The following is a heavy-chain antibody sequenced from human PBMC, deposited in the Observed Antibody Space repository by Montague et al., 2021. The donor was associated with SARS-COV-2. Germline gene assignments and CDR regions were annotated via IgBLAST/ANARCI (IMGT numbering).Heavy chain of an antibody. D-gene: IGHD3-22*01. V-gene: IGHV4-31*03. Sequence: TLSLTCTVSGGSISSGGYYWSWIRQPPGKGLEWIGYIYYSGSTCYNPSLKSRVTISVDTSKNQFSLKMSSVTAADTAVYYCARSPEPMIILIITSLNWYFDLWGRGTLVTVSS. J-gene: IGHJ2*01. CDR3: ARSPEPMIILIITSLNWYFDL. CDR2: IYYSGST. CDR1: GGSISSGGYY.